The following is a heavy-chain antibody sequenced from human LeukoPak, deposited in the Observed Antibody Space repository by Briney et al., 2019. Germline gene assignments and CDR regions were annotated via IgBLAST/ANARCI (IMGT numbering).Heavy chain of an antibody. CDR2: TNHSGST. D-gene: IGHD2-15*01. V-gene: IGHV4-34*01. CDR3: ARGKRVGAFDI. Sequence: PSETLSLTCAVYGGSFSGYYWSWIRQPPGKGLEWIGETNHSGSTNYNPSLKSRVTISVDTSKNQFSLKLSSVTAADTAVYYCARGKRVGAFDIWGQGTMVTVSS. J-gene: IGHJ3*02. CDR1: GGSFSGYY.